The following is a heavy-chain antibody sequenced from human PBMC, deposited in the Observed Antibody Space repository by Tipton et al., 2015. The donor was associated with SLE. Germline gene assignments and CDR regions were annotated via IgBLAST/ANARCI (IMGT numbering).Heavy chain of an antibody. J-gene: IGHJ6*03. CDR1: GGSISSGSYY. V-gene: IGHV4-61*01. Sequence: TLSLTCTVSGGSISSGSYYWNWIRQSPGKGLEWIGYVDYIGSTNYNPSLKSRLTILVHRYKNQFSLKLSSVTAADTAVYYCARDLAVFGVVPFNYMDIWGKGTTVTVSS. D-gene: IGHD3-3*01. CDR3: ARDLAVFGVVPFNYMDI. CDR2: VDYIGST.